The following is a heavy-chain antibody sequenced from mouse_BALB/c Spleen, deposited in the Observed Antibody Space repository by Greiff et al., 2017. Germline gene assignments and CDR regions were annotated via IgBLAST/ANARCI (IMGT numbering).Heavy chain of an antibody. CDR1: GYTFSSYW. CDR3: ARQGKLLHYYAMDY. J-gene: IGHJ4*01. D-gene: IGHD2-1*01. CDR2: ILPGSGST. Sequence: QVHVKQSGAELMKPGASVKISCKATGYTFSSYWIEWVKQRPGHGLEWIGEILPGSGSTNYNEKFKGKATFTADTSSNTAYMQLSSLTSEDSAVYYCARQGKLLHYYAMDYWGQGTSVTVSS. V-gene: IGHV1-9*01.